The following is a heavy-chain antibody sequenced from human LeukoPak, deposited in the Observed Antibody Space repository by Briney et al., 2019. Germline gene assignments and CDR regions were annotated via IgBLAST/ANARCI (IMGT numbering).Heavy chain of an antibody. V-gene: IGHV3-30*02. Sequence: GGSLRLSCAASRFTFSSYGMHWVRQAPGKGLEWVAFIRYGGSNKYYADSVKGPFTISRDNYKNTLYLQMNSMRVEDTAVYYCAKDLGYSYGSGYAYWGQGTLVTVSS. CDR1: RFTFSSYG. CDR3: AKDLGYSYGSGYAY. J-gene: IGHJ4*02. D-gene: IGHD5-18*01. CDR2: IRYGGSNK.